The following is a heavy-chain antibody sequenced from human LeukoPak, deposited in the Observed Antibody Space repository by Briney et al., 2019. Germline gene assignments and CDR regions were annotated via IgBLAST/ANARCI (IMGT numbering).Heavy chain of an antibody. Sequence: GGSLRLSCAASGFTFSSFALSWVRQAPGKGLEWVSAISDSDGSTYYSNSVKGRCTISRDNSRNTLYLLMNSLRAEDTAIYYCAKPHYFGSGSPDYWGQGTLVTVSS. D-gene: IGHD3-10*01. CDR1: GFTFSSFA. CDR3: AKPHYFGSGSPDY. J-gene: IGHJ4*02. V-gene: IGHV3-23*01. CDR2: ISDSDGST.